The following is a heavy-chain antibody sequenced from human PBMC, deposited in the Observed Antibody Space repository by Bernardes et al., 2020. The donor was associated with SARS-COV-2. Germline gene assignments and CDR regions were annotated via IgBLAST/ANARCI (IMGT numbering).Heavy chain of an antibody. CDR2: ISVYNGDT. CDR1: GYPFSSYN. V-gene: IGHV1-18*04. J-gene: IGHJ1*01. CDR3: VRDAGSSGIDH. D-gene: IGHD3-22*01. Sequence: ASVKVSCQASGYPFSSYNLAWVRQAPGHGLEWMGWISVYNGDTHYAQQFQGRVTMTTDTSTSTAYMELRSLKSGDTAVYYCVRDAGSSGIDHWGQGTLVTVSS.